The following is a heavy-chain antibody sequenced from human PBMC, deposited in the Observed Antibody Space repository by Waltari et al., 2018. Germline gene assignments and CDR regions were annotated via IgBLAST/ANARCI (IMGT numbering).Heavy chain of an antibody. V-gene: IGHV1-2*06. D-gene: IGHD3-10*01. CDR1: GYTFTGYY. J-gene: IGHJ3*02. CDR3: ARDGPLLLWFGESYAFDI. Sequence: QVQLVQSGAEVKKPGASVQVSCKASGYTFTGYYMHWVRQPPGQGLEWMGRINPNSGGTNYAQKFQGRVTMTRDTSISTAYMELSRLRSDDTAVYYCARDGPLLLWFGESYAFDIWGQGTMVTVSS. CDR2: INPNSGGT.